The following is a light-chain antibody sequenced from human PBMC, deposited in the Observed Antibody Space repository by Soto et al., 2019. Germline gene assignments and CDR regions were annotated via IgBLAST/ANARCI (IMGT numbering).Light chain of an antibody. CDR2: DNN. CDR3: GTWDSSLSAVV. Sequence: QSVLTQPPSVSAAPGRKVTISCSGSSSNIGNNYVSWYQQLPGTAPKLLIYDNNKRPSGIPDRFSGSKSGTSATLGITGLQTGDEADYYCGTWDSSLSAVVLGGGTKVTVL. J-gene: IGLJ2*01. V-gene: IGLV1-51*01. CDR1: SSNIGNNY.